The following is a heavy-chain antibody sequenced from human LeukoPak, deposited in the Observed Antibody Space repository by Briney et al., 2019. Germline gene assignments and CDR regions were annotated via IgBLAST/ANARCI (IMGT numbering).Heavy chain of an antibody. J-gene: IGHJ4*02. CDR1: GYTFTGYG. Sequence: ASVKVSCKASGYTFTGYGISWVRQAPGQGLEWMGWISAYSGNTYYAQKFQGRVTMTTDTSTSTAYMEVRSLRSDDTAVYYCARDAGVVVVPAAPILWGQGTLVTVSS. V-gene: IGHV1-18*01. CDR2: ISAYSGNT. D-gene: IGHD2-2*01. CDR3: ARDAGVVVVPAAPIL.